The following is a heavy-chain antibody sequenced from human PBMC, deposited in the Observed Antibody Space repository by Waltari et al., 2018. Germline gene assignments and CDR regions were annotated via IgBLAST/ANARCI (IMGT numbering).Heavy chain of an antibody. J-gene: IGHJ4*02. CDR2: IYTSGST. CDR1: GGSISSGSYY. V-gene: IGHV4-61*09. Sequence: QVQLQESGPGLVKPSQTLSLTCTVSGGSISSGSYYWSWIRQPAGKGLEWIGYIYTSGSTNYNPSLKSRVTISVDTSKNQFSLKLSSVTAADTAVYYCARAEAKGPKGSYFDYWGQGTLVTVSS. CDR3: ARAEAKGPKGSYFDY.